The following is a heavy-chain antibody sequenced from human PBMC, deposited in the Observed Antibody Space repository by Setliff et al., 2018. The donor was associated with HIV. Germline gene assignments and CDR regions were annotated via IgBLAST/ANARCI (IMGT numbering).Heavy chain of an antibody. J-gene: IGHJ6*03. CDR3: ARCIAARPYYYYYMDV. CDR1: GGTFSSYT. CDR2: IIPILGIA. D-gene: IGHD6-6*01. Sequence: SVKVSCKASGGTFSSYTISWVRQAPGQGLEWMGRIIPILGIANDEQAQKFKGRVTITADKSTSTAYMELSSLRSEDTAVYYCARCIAARPYYYYYMDVWGKGTTVTVSS. V-gene: IGHV1-69*02.